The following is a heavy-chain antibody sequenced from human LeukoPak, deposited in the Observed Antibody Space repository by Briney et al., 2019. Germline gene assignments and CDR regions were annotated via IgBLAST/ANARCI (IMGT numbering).Heavy chain of an antibody. CDR2: INPYSGDT. CDR3: ARYLAEAAATDDAFDI. J-gene: IGHJ3*02. V-gene: IGHV1-2*02. Sequence: GASVKVSCKTSGYTFTTYFIHWVRQAPGQGLEWMEGINPYSGDTKYAQKFQGRVTMTRDTSISTAYMELSRLMSDDTAVYYCARYLAEAAATDDAFDIWGQGTMVVVSS. CDR1: GYTFTTYF. D-gene: IGHD2-15*01.